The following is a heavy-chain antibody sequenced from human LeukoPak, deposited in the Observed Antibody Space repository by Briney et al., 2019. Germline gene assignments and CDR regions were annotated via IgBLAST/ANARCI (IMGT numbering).Heavy chain of an antibody. J-gene: IGHJ4*02. CDR1: GGSISSGDYY. CDR2: IYYGRTT. Sequence: PSETLSLTCTVSGGSISSGDYYWSWIRQPPGKGLEWIGSIYYGRTTYYNPSLNNRVSISVVTSKNQFSLQLNSMSAADTAVYYCVRHDGRGGATMGALDSWGQGSLVTVSS. D-gene: IGHD4/OR15-4a*01. CDR3: VRHDGRGGATMGALDS. V-gene: IGHV4-39*01.